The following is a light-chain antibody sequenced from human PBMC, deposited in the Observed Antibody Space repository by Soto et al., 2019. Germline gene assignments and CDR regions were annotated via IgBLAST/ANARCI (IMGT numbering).Light chain of an antibody. J-gene: IGKJ1*01. CDR3: QQYYTTPPT. CDR1: QSIDRW. V-gene: IGKV1-5*01. Sequence: IQMTQSPSTLPASVGDRVTITCRASQSIDRWLAWYQQRPGKAPKILIYHASSLETGVPSRFSGSVSGTEFTLSISSLQAEDVAVYYCQQYYTTPPTFGQGTKVDI. CDR2: HAS.